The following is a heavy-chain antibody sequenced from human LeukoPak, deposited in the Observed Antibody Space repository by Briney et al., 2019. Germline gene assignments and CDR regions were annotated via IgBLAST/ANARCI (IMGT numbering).Heavy chain of an antibody. CDR1: GGSISSSSYY. CDR3: ARDRVAAAGTFDY. CDR2: IYYSGST. V-gene: IGHV4-39*07. Sequence: KPSETLSLTCTVSGGSISSSSYYWGWIRQPPGKGLEWIGSIYYSGSTYYNPSLKSRVTISVDTSKNQFSLKLSSVTAADTAVYYCARDRVAAAGTFDYWGQGTLVTVSS. D-gene: IGHD6-13*01. J-gene: IGHJ4*02.